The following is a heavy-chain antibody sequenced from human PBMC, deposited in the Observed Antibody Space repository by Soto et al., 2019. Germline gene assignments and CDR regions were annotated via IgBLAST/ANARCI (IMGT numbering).Heavy chain of an antibody. J-gene: IGHJ4*02. CDR1: GFTFSSYA. Sequence: EVQLLESGGGLVQPGGSLRLSCAASGFTFSSYAMSWVRQAPGKGLEWVSAISGSGGSTYYADSVKGRFTISRDNSKNKLYLQMNSLRAEDTAVYYCAKGSYDSSGYLDYWGQGTLVTVSS. D-gene: IGHD3-22*01. CDR2: ISGSGGST. V-gene: IGHV3-23*01. CDR3: AKGSYDSSGYLDY.